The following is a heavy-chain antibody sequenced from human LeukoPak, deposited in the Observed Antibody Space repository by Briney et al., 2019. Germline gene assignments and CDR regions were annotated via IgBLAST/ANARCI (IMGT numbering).Heavy chain of an antibody. J-gene: IGHJ4*02. CDR1: GFTVSSNF. V-gene: IGHV3-66*01. CDR3: AREDAGGTYSFDY. CDR2: IYTSGIT. Sequence: GGSLRLSCAVSGFTVSSNFMSWVRQAPGKGPEWVSVIYTSGITYYADSVRGRFTISRDNSKNTLYLQMDSLTAEDTAVYYCAREDAGGTYSFDYWGPGILVTVSS. D-gene: IGHD1-26*01.